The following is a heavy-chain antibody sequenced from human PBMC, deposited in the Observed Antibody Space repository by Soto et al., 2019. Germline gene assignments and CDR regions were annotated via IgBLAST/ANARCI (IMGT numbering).Heavy chain of an antibody. D-gene: IGHD5-12*01. CDR2: TYYRSKWYY. J-gene: IGHJ4*01. CDR1: VDGVSSNSAG. CDR3: ERGEQYSGMISDY. Sequence: SQTLSLTCDITVDGVSSNSAGWSLVSQSPSRGLEWLGRTYYRSKWYYEYAVSVRGRITINPDTSKNQYSLQLNSVTPEDTAVYSCERGEQYSGMISDYWCQGSHVAVSS. V-gene: IGHV6-1*01.